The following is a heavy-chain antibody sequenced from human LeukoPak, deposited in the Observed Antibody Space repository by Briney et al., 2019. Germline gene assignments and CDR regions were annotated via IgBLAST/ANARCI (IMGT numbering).Heavy chain of an antibody. Sequence: GASVKVSCKASGYTFTSYYMHWVRQAPGQGLEWMGIINPSGGSTSYAQKFQGRVTMTRDTSTSTVYMELSSLRSEDTAVYYCARGITYYDILTGYLNWFDPWGQGTLVTVSS. CDR3: ARGITYYDILTGYLNWFDP. D-gene: IGHD3-9*01. J-gene: IGHJ5*02. CDR1: GYTFTSYY. V-gene: IGHV1-46*01. CDR2: INPSGGST.